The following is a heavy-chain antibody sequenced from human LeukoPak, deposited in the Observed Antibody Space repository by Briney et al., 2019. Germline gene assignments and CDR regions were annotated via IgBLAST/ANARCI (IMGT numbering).Heavy chain of an antibody. J-gene: IGHJ4*02. D-gene: IGHD1-7*01. V-gene: IGHV6-1*01. CDR1: GDSVSNNNAA. CDR2: TYYRSKWFY. CDR3: AREGGWGRYNWNYDDYFDY. Sequence: SQTLSLTCAISGDSVSNNNAAWNWIRQSPSRGLEWLGRTYYRSKWFYDYAVSVRSRITINPDTSKNQFSLQLNSVIPEDTAVYFCAREGGWGRYNWNYDDYFDYWGQGTLVTVSP.